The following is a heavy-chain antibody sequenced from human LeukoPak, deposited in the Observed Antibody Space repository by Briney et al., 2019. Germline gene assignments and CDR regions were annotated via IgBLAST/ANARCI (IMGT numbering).Heavy chain of an antibody. CDR1: GGSISSYY. Sequence: SETLSLTCTVSGGSISSYYWSWIRQPPGKGLEWIGYIYYSGSTNYNPSLKSRVTISVDTSKNQFSLKLSSVTAADTAVYYCARDTSLDPLKTHSDLRLGELSSHYYYYGMDVWGQGTTVTVSS. CDR2: IYYSGST. CDR3: ARDTSLDPLKTHSDLRLGELSSHYYYYGMDV. V-gene: IGHV4-59*01. D-gene: IGHD3-16*02. J-gene: IGHJ6*02.